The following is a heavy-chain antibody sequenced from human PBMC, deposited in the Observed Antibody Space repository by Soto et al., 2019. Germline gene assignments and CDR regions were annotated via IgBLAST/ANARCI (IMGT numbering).Heavy chain of an antibody. D-gene: IGHD2-15*01. V-gene: IGHV3-21*01. Sequence: GGSLRLSCAASGFNFNSYTINWVRQAPGKRPEWLSSISSSGYIFSTDSVRGRFTISRDNAKNSVYLQINSLRAEDTAVYFCARDCSGGSCYPGMDVWGQGTTVTVSS. CDR1: GFNFNSYT. CDR3: ARDCSGGSCYPGMDV. CDR2: ISSSGYI. J-gene: IGHJ6*02.